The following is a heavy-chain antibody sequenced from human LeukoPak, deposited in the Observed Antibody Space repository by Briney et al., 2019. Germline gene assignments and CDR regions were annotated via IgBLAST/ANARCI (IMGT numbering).Heavy chain of an antibody. CDR2: IYYSGST. Sequence: SETLSLTCTVSGGSISSYYWSWIRQPPGKGLEWIGYIYYSGSTNYNPSLKSRGTISVDTSKNQFSLKLSSVTAADTAVYYCARQKEDGSSTDYWYFDLWGRGTLVTVSS. CDR1: GGSISSYY. V-gene: IGHV4-59*08. D-gene: IGHD5-24*01. J-gene: IGHJ2*01. CDR3: ARQKEDGSSTDYWYFDL.